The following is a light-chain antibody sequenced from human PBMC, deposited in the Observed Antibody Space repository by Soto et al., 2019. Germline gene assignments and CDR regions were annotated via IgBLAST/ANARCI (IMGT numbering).Light chain of an antibody. Sequence: DIQLTHSPSTLSASVGDRVTITCRASESVSSWLAWYQQKPGKAPKLLIYKASILESGVSSRFSGNGSWTEFTLTISSLQPDDFATYYYQQYYSYPVDFGQGTKVEIK. J-gene: IGKJ2*01. CDR1: ESVSSW. V-gene: IGKV1-5*03. CDR3: QQYYSYPVD. CDR2: KAS.